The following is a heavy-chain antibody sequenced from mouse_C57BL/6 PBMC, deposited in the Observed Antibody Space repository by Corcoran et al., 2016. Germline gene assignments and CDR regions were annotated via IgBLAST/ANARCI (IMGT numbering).Heavy chain of an antibody. Sequence: QIQLVQSGPELKKPGETVKISCKASGYTFTTYGMSWVKQAPGKGLKWMGWINTYSGVPTYADDFKGRFDFSLETSASTAYLQINNLKNEDTATYFCARRYYGSEDYWGQGTTLTVSS. D-gene: IGHD1-1*01. CDR2: INTYSGVP. J-gene: IGHJ2*01. V-gene: IGHV9-3*01. CDR1: GYTFTTYG. CDR3: ARRYYGSEDY.